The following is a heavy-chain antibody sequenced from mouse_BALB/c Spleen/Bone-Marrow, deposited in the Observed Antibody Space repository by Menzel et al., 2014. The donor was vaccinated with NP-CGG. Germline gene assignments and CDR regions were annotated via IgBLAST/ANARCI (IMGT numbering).Heavy chain of an antibody. CDR2: IYPGDGDT. CDR1: GYAFXTYW. J-gene: IGHJ2*01. Sequence: VQLQQSGAELVGPGSSVKISCKASGYAFXTYWMNWVKQRPGQGLEWIGQIYPGDGDTNYNEKFRGKATLTADKSSSSASIQLSSLTSEDSAVDFCARVGFSFDYWGQGTTLTVSS. V-gene: IGHV1-80*01. D-gene: IGHD3-1*01. CDR3: ARVGFSFDY.